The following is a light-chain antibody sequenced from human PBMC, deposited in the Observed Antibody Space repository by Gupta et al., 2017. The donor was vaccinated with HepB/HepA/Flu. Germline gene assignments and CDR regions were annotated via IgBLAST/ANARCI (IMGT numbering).Light chain of an antibody. CDR1: SSDVGSDKY. J-gene: IGLJ1*01. V-gene: IGLV2-11*01. CDR2: DVS. Sequence: QSALTQPRSVSGSPGQSVTISCTGTSSDVGSDKYVSWYQQHPGKAPKLIIFDVSKRPSGVPDRFSGSKSGNTASLTISGLQAEDEADYYCCSYALTSVYVFGTGTKVTVL. CDR3: CSYALTSVYV.